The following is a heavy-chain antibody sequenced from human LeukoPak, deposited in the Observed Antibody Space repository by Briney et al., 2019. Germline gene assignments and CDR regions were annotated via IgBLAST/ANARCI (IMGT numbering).Heavy chain of an antibody. D-gene: IGHD1-26*01. CDR1: GFTFNNYA. CDR2: ITGSGGGT. J-gene: IGHJ4*02. CDR3: ATLIVGATLRY. Sequence: PGGSLRLSCAASGFTFNNYAMSWVRQAAGKGLEWVSTITGSGGGTYYADSVKGRFSISRDNSKNTLYLQMNSLRAEDTAVYYCATLIVGATLRYWGQGTLVTVSS. V-gene: IGHV3-23*01.